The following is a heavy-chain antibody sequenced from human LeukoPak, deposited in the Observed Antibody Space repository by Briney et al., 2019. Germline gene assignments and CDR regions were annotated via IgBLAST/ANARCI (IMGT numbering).Heavy chain of an antibody. D-gene: IGHD3-22*01. CDR2: ISYDGSNK. CDR1: GFTFSSYA. CDR3: ARDQYYDSSGYYY. J-gene: IGHJ4*02. V-gene: IGHV3-30-3*01. Sequence: GGSLRLSCAASGFTFSSYAMHWVRQAPGKGLEWVAVISYDGSNKYYADSVKGRFTISRDNSKNTLYLQMNSLRAEDTAVYYRARDQYYDSSGYYYWGQGTLVTVSS.